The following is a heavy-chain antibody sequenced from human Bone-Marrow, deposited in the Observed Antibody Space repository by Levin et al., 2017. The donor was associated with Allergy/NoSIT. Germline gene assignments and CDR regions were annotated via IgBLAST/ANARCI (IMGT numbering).Heavy chain of an antibody. CDR3: ARRGYSGYDWSYYFDS. CDR1: GGTFSTYA. CDR2: IIPIFGTT. D-gene: IGHD5-12*01. V-gene: IGHV1-69*06. Sequence: KISCKASGGTFSTYAISWVRQAPGQGLEWMGGIIPIFGTTNHARKFRGRVTITADKSTSTAYMELRSLRSEDTAVYYCARRGYSGYDWSYYFDSWGQGTLVTVSS. J-gene: IGHJ4*02.